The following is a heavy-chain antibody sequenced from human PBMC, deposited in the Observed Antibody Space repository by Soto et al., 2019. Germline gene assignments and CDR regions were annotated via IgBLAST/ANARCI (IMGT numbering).Heavy chain of an antibody. V-gene: IGHV1-18*01. Sequence: GASVKVSCKASDKTFLSYGISWVRQGPGQGLEWMGWISPYNGNTNYAQKLQGRVTMTTDTSTSTAYMELRSLRSDDTAIYYCARDPHEFWTSYWFDPWGQGTPVTVSS. J-gene: IGHJ5*02. CDR2: ISPYNGNT. CDR1: DKTFLSYG. D-gene: IGHD3-3*01. CDR3: ARDPHEFWTSYWFDP.